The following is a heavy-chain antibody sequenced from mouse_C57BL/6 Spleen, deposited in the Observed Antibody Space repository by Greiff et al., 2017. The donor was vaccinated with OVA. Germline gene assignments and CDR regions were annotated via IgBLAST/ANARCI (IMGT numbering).Heavy chain of an antibody. D-gene: IGHD1-1*01. V-gene: IGHV1-81*01. J-gene: IGHJ4*01. Sequence: VQLQQSGAELARPGASVKLSCKASGYTFTSYGISWVKQRTGQGLEWIGEIYPSSGNTYYNEKFKGKATLTADKSSSTAYMELRSLTSEDSAVYFCAREGDYYGSSSYAMDYWGQGTSVTVSS. CDR1: GYTFTSYG. CDR3: AREGDYYGSSSYAMDY. CDR2: IYPSSGNT.